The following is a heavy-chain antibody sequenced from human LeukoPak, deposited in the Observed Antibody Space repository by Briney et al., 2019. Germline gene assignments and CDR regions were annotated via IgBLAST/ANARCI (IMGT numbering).Heavy chain of an antibody. V-gene: IGHV1-8*03. CDR1: GYTFISYE. D-gene: IGHD2-15*01. CDR2: INPNSGNT. CDR3: ARGGCSGGSCQDYFDY. Sequence: ASVKVSCKASGYTFISYEIHWVRQATGQGLEWMGWINPNSGNTGYAQKFQGRVTITRNTSISTAYMELSSLRSEDTAVYYCARGGCSGGSCQDYFDYWGQGTLVTVSS. J-gene: IGHJ4*02.